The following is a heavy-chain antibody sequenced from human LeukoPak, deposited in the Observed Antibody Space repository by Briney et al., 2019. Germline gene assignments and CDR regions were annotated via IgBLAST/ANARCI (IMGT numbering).Heavy chain of an antibody. Sequence: ASVKVSCKASGYTFTNYDINWVRQANGQGLEWMGWMNPYSGNTGYAENFQGRVTITRDTSISTAYLELSSLRSEDTAMYYCAKPGKIQLWLHGWFDPWGQGTLVTVSS. D-gene: IGHD5-18*01. CDR2: MNPYSGNT. CDR3: AKPGKIQLWLHGWFDP. CDR1: GYTFTNYD. V-gene: IGHV1-8*03. J-gene: IGHJ5*02.